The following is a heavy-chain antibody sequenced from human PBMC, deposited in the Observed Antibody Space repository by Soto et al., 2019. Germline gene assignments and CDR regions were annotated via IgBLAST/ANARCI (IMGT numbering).Heavy chain of an antibody. J-gene: IGHJ4*02. V-gene: IGHV4-39*01. D-gene: IGHD3-9*01. CDR3: ARLRYDILTSFDY. CDR2: IYYSGST. Sequence: SETLSLTCTVSGGSISSSSYYWGWIRQPPGKGLEWIGSIYYSGSTYYNPSLKSRVTISVDTSKNQFSLKLSSVTAADTAVYYCARLRYDILTSFDYWGQGTLVTVSS. CDR1: GGSISSSSYY.